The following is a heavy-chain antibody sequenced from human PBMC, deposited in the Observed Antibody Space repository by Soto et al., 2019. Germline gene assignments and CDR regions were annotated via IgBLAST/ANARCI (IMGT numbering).Heavy chain of an antibody. Sequence: ASVEVSCKESGYTFASYYMHWVRQATGQGLEWMGIINPSGGSTSYAQKFQGRVTMTRDTSTSTVYMELSSLRSEDTAVYYCARASPVVTDVWGQGTTVTVSS. CDR1: GYTFASYY. V-gene: IGHV1-46*01. D-gene: IGHD5-18*01. CDR2: INPSGGST. CDR3: ARASPVVTDV. J-gene: IGHJ6*02.